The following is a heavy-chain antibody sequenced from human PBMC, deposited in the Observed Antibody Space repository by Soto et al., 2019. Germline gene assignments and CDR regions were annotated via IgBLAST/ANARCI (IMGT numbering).Heavy chain of an antibody. Sequence: GASVKVSCKASGYTFTSYYMHWVRQAPGQGLEWMGIINPSGGSTSYAQKFQGRVTISRDNSNNTLYLQMNSLRAEDTAIYYCAKVDGRGGMDVWGQGTTVTVSS. CDR3: AKVDGRGGMDV. CDR1: GYTFTSYY. V-gene: IGHV1-46*01. CDR2: INPSGGST. J-gene: IGHJ6*02.